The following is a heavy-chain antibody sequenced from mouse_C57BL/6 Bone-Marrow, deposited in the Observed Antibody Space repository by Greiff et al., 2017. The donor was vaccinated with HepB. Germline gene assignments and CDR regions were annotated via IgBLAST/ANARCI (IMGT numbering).Heavy chain of an antibody. Sequence: VKLMESGPGLVAPSQCLSITCTVSGFSLTSYAISWVRQPPGKGLEWLGVIWTGGGTNYNSALKSRLSISKDNSKSQVFLKMNSLQTDDTARYYCARATTVVAFRYFDVWGTGTTVTVSS. CDR2: IWTGGGT. J-gene: IGHJ1*03. CDR3: ARATTVVAFRYFDV. D-gene: IGHD1-1*01. V-gene: IGHV2-9-1*01. CDR1: GFSLTSYA.